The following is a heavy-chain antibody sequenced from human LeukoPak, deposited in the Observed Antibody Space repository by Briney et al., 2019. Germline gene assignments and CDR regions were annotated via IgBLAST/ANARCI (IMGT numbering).Heavy chain of an antibody. CDR3: ARDSYGSGSYYHFDY. V-gene: IGHV1-69*13. CDR2: IIPIFGTA. Sequence: VASVKVSCKASGGTFSNYAISWVRQAPGQGLEWMGGIIPIFGTANYAQKFQGRVTVTADESTSTAYRELSSLRSEDTAVYYCARDSYGSGSYYHFDYWGQGTLVTVSS. J-gene: IGHJ4*02. CDR1: GGTFSNYA. D-gene: IGHD3-10*01.